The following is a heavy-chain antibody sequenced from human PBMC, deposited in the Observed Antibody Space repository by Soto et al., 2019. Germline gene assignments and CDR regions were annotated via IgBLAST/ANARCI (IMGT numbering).Heavy chain of an antibody. Sequence: EXLFLKCAVSGSSMNIRHRWNGVRQPPEKGLEWIGQISHSGSPTYNPSLTSRVTISVDKSKNHFSLKLTSVTAADTAVYYCAARHFWSRPWTARRLDYWGQGTLVTVYS. CDR2: ISHSGSP. CDR3: AARHFWSRPWTARRLDY. V-gene: IGHV4-4*02. J-gene: IGHJ4*02. D-gene: IGHD3-3*02. CDR1: GSSMNIRHR.